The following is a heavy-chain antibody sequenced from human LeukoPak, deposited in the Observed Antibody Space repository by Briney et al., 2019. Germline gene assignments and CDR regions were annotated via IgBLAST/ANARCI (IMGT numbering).Heavy chain of an antibody. CDR2: MNPNSGNT. V-gene: IGHV1-8*01. J-gene: IGHJ4*02. Sequence: ASVKVSCKASGYTFTSYDINWVRQATGQGLEWMGWMNPNSGNTGYAQKFQGRVTMTRNTSISAAYMELSSLRSEDTAVYYCARRSRSYGSGNIGGYWGQGTLVTVSS. D-gene: IGHD3-10*01. CDR3: ARRSRSYGSGNIGGY. CDR1: GYTFTSYD.